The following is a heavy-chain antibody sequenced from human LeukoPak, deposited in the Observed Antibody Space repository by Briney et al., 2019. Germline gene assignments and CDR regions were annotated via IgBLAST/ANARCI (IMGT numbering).Heavy chain of an antibody. CDR3: ARAGSYYYGSGRHPYYFDY. Sequence: SETLSLTCAVSGGSISSGGYSWSWIRQPPGKGLEWIGYINHSGSTNYNPSLKSRVTISVDTSKNQFSLKLSSVTAADTAVYYCARAGSYYYGSGRHPYYFDYWGQGTLVTVSS. J-gene: IGHJ4*02. CDR1: GGSISSGGYS. D-gene: IGHD3-10*01. V-gene: IGHV4-30-2*01. CDR2: INHSGST.